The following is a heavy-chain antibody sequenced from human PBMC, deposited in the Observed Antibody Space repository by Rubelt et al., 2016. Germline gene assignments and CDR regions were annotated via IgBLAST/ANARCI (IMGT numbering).Heavy chain of an antibody. J-gene: IGHJ4*02. Sequence: VQLVESGGGVVQPGRSLRLSCAVSGFTFSDYDMHWVRQTTGKGLEWVSSIGTAGDTYYPGSVKGRFTISRDISKNTLYLQMNSLRAEDTAVYYCARVHHFCSNGVCFKGYFDFWGQGTLVTVSS. V-gene: IGHV3-13*01. CDR3: ARVHHFCSNGVCFKGYFDF. CDR2: IGTAGDT. D-gene: IGHD2-8*01. CDR1: GFTFSDYD.